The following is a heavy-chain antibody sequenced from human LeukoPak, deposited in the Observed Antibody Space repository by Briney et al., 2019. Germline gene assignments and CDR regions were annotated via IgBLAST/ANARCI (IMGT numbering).Heavy chain of an antibody. Sequence: PSETLSLTCAVYGGSLSGYYWRWIRQPPGKGLEWIGEINHSGNTNYNPSLKSRVTMSVDTSQNHFYLKLSSVTAADTAVYYCARQGSGSSYYYYTFPYWGQGTLVTVSS. CDR3: ARQGSGSSYYYYTFPY. D-gene: IGHD1-26*01. V-gene: IGHV4-34*01. J-gene: IGHJ4*02. CDR1: GGSLSGYY. CDR2: INHSGNT.